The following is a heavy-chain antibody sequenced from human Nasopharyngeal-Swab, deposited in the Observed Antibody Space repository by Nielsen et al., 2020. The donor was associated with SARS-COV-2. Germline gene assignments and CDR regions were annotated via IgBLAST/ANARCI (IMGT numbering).Heavy chain of an antibody. V-gene: IGHV3-33*01. Sequence: VRQPPGKGLEWVAVIWYDGSNKYYADSVKGRFTISRDNSKNTLYLQMNSLRAEDTAVYYCARDSTYDILTGYPFDYWGQGTLVTVSS. J-gene: IGHJ4*02. CDR3: ARDSTYDILTGYPFDY. D-gene: IGHD3-9*01. CDR2: IWYDGSNK.